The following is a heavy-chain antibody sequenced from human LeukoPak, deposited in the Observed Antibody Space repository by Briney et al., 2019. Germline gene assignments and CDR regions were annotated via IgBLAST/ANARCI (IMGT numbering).Heavy chain of an antibody. D-gene: IGHD1-1*01. CDR3: ARHWNHDY. V-gene: IGHV3-7*01. Sequence: GGSLRLSCAASGFTISSYWMHWVRQAPGKGLEWVANINHDGSEEFYGDSVKGRFTISRDNAKNSLYLQMNNLRDDDTAVYYCARHWNHDYWGQGTLVPVSS. CDR1: GFTISSYW. J-gene: IGHJ4*02. CDR2: INHDGSEE.